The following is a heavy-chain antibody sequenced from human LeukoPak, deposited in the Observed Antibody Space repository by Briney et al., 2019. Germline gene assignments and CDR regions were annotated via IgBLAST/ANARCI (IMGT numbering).Heavy chain of an antibody. J-gene: IGHJ4*02. CDR2: ISYDGSNK. V-gene: IGHV3-30*04. CDR3: AREWPMTPYFDY. D-gene: IGHD5-24*01. CDR1: GFTFSSYA. Sequence: GGSLRLSCAASGFTFSSYAMHWVRQAPGKGLEWVAVISYDGSNKYYADSVKGRFTISRDNSKNTLYLQMNSLRAEDAAVYYCAREWPMTPYFDYWGQGTLVNVSS.